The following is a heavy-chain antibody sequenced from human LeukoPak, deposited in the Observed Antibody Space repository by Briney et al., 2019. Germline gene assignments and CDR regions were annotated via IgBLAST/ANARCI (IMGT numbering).Heavy chain of an antibody. CDR1: GGSISSSSYY. CDR3: ARLPRDNWNSESMDV. Sequence: SETLSLTCGVSGGSISSSSYYWGWIRQPPGKGLEWIGSIYYSGSTYYNPSLKSRVTISVDTSKNQFSLKLSSVTAADTAVYYCARLPRDNWNSESMDVWGQGTTVTVSS. V-gene: IGHV4-39*01. J-gene: IGHJ6*02. CDR2: IYYSGST. D-gene: IGHD1-1*01.